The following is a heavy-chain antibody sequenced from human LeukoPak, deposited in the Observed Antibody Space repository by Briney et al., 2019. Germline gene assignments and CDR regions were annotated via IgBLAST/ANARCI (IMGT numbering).Heavy chain of an antibody. V-gene: IGHV3-74*01. J-gene: IGHJ5*02. CDR1: GFTFSSYW. CDR2: INSDGSST. CDR3: AREKYYYDSSGYPDWFDP. D-gene: IGHD3-22*01. Sequence: GGSLRLSCAASGFTFSSYWMHWVRQAPGKGLVWVSRINSDGSSTSYADSVKGRFTISRDNAKNTLYLQMNSLRAEDTAVYYCAREKYYYDSSGYPDWFDPWGQGTLVSVSS.